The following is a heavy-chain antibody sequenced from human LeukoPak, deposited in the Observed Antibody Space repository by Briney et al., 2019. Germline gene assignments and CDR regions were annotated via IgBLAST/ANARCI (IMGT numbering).Heavy chain of an antibody. D-gene: IGHD3-9*01. CDR2: IYHSGST. J-gene: IGHJ4*02. Sequence: PSETLSLTCTVSGYSISSGYYWGWIRQPPGKGLEWIGSIYHSGSTYYNPSLKSRVTISVDTSKNQFSLKLSSVTAADTAVYYCARGILTGTSFDYWGQGTLVTVSS. CDR1: GYSISSGYY. CDR3: ARGILTGTSFDY. V-gene: IGHV4-38-2*02.